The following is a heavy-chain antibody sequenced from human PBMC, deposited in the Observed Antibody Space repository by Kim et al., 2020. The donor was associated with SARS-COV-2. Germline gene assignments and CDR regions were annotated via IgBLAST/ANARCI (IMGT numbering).Heavy chain of an antibody. Sequence: GGSLRLSCAASGFTFSNAWMSWVRQAPGKGLEWVGRIKSKTAGGTTYYAAPVKGRFTISRDDSTNTLFLQMNSLTPEDTAVYYCATAPTYYYDDSGQHYFDYWGQGILVTVSS. CDR1: GFTFSNAW. V-gene: IGHV3-15*01. D-gene: IGHD3-22*01. CDR2: IKSKTAGGTT. J-gene: IGHJ4*02. CDR3: ATAPTYYYDDSGQHYFDY.